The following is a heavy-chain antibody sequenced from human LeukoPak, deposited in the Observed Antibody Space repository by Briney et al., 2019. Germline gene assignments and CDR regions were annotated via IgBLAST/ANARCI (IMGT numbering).Heavy chain of an antibody. CDR2: INQDGSEN. V-gene: IGHV3-7*01. CDR1: GFSFATYG. D-gene: IGHD3-16*01. CDR3: ARGGGITDY. J-gene: IGHJ4*02. Sequence: GGSLRLSCATSGFSFATYGMTWVRQAPGKGLEWVANINQDGSENNTVDSVKGRFTISRDNAAYSLYLHMNSLRVEDTAVYYCARGGGITDYWGQGTLVTVSS.